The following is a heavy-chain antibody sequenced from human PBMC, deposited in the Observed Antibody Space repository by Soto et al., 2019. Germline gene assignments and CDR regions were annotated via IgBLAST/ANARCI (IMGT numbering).Heavy chain of an antibody. CDR3: AKHLSNGSPDY. D-gene: IGHD2-15*01. Sequence: SGGSLRLSCADSGLSFSSYGMHWVRQAPGEGLEWVAAISYDGSNKNYLASVEGRFTISRDNSKNTLYLQMNSLRAEDTAVFYCAKHLSNGSPDYWGQGTLVTVSS. J-gene: IGHJ4*02. CDR2: ISYDGSNK. V-gene: IGHV3-30*18. CDR1: GLSFSSYG.